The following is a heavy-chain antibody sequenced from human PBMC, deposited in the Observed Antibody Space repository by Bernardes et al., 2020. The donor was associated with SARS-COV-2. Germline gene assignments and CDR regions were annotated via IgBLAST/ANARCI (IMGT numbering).Heavy chain of an antibody. CDR3: ARLRDIVVVVAAEHDY. CDR1: GYTFTSYG. D-gene: IGHD2-15*01. V-gene: IGHV1-18*01. J-gene: IGHJ4*02. Sequence: ASVKVSCKASGYTFTSYGISWVRQAPGQGLEWMGWISAYNGNTNHAQKLQGRVTMTTDTSTSTAYMELRSLRSDDTAVYYCARLRDIVVVVAAEHDYWGQGTLVTVSS. CDR2: ISAYNGNT.